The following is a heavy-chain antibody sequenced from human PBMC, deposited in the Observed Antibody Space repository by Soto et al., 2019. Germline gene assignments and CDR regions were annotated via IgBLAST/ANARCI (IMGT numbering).Heavy chain of an antibody. CDR3: TTLYSSVWYGDYDAFDI. Sequence: EVQLVESGGGLVKPGGSLRLSCAASGFTFSNAWMSWVRQAPGKGLEWVGRIKSKTDGGTTDYAAPVKGRFTISRDDSKNTLYLQMNSLKTEDTAVYYCTTLYSSVWYGDYDAFDIWGQGTMVTVSS. V-gene: IGHV3-15*01. CDR2: IKSKTDGGTT. CDR1: GFTFSNAW. J-gene: IGHJ3*02. D-gene: IGHD6-19*01.